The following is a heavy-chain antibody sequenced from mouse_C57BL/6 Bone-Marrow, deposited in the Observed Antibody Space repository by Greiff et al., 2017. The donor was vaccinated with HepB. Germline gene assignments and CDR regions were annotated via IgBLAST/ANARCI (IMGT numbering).Heavy chain of an antibody. Sequence: QVQLKESGPGILQPSQTLSLTCSFSGFSLSTFGMGVGWIRQPSGKGLEWLAHIWWDDDKYYNPALKSRLTISKDTSKNQVFLKIANVDTADTATYYCARIEGYDYDYYYAMDYWGQGTSVTVSS. CDR3: ARIEGYDYDYYYAMDY. CDR1: GFSLSTFGMG. D-gene: IGHD2-4*01. V-gene: IGHV8-8*01. CDR2: IWWDDDK. J-gene: IGHJ4*01.